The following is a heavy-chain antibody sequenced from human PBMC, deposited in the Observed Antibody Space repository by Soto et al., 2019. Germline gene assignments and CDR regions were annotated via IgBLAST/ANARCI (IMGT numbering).Heavy chain of an antibody. J-gene: IGHJ5*02. D-gene: IGHD2-2*01. V-gene: IGHV3-21*01. Sequence: GGSLRLSCAASGFTFSSYSMNWVRQAPGKGLEWVSSISSSSSYIYYADSVKGRFTISRDNAKNSLYLQMNSLRAEDTAVYYCARDLGYCSSTCNWFDPWGQGTLVTVSS. CDR3: ARDLGYCSSTCNWFDP. CDR2: ISSSSSYI. CDR1: GFTFSSYS.